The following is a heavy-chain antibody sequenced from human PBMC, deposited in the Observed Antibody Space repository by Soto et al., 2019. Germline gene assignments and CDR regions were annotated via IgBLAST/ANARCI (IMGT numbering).Heavy chain of an antibody. CDR3: STNYGSGSTHFDY. CDR2: VIPILGMA. Sequence: QVQLVQSGAEVKKPGSSVKVSCTASEGTFNSYTISWVRQAPGQGLEWMGRVIPILGMADLAQKFQGRVMITADKSTSTAYMLLSSLRSDDTAIYYCSTNYGSGSTHFDYWGQGTLVTVSS. V-gene: IGHV1-69*02. D-gene: IGHD3-10*01. J-gene: IGHJ4*02. CDR1: EGTFNSYT.